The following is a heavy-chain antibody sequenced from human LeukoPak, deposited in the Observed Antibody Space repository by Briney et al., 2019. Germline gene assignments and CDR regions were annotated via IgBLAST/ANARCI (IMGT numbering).Heavy chain of an antibody. CDR2: ISYGSDTI. D-gene: IGHD2-15*01. J-gene: IGHJ3*01. CDR1: GFTFDEYA. Sequence: GGSLRLSCAASGFTFDEYAMHWVRQAPGKGLEWVSGISYGSDTIGYVDSVKGRFTIFRDNAKNSLYLQMNSLRTDDTALYYCAKDRGGSSQLGDAFDVWGQGTMVSVSS. V-gene: IGHV3-9*01. CDR3: AKDRGGSSQLGDAFDV.